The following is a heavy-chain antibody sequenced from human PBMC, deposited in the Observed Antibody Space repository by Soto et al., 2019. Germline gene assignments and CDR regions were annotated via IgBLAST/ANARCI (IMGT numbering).Heavy chain of an antibody. V-gene: IGHV1-46*01. D-gene: IGHD3-16*01. CDR3: ARRGDVGEAGSAAFDM. Sequence: QVQLVQSGAEVKKPGASVKISCTASGYTVTTHYMHWVRQAPGRGLEWMGAINPGSGAAKYTQTFQARVTRTRDTSTNTVYMEMSALRSKDTAGFYCARRGDVGEAGSAAFDMWGQGTMVTVYS. CDR2: INPGSGAA. CDR1: GYTVTTHY. J-gene: IGHJ3*02.